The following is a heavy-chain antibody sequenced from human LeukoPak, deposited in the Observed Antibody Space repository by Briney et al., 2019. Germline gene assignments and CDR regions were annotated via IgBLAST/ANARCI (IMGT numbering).Heavy chain of an antibody. J-gene: IGHJ4*02. CDR3: AKDPDWNAPRGFDY. Sequence: GGSLRLSCAASGFTFSSYGMHWVRQAPGKGLEGVAFIRYDGSNKYYADSVKGRFTISRDNSKNTLYPQMNSLRAEDTAVYYCAKDPDWNAPRGFDYWGQGTLVTVSS. V-gene: IGHV3-30*02. D-gene: IGHD1-1*01. CDR2: IRYDGSNK. CDR1: GFTFSSYG.